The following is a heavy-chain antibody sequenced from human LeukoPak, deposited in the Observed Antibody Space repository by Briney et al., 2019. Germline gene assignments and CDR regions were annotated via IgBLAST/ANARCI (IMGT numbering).Heavy chain of an antibody. CDR2: IYYSGST. D-gene: IGHD3-22*01. CDR1: GGSISSSSYY. CDR3: ARSYYYDSSSVGD. V-gene: IGHV4-39*07. J-gene: IGHJ4*02. Sequence: SETLSLTCTVSGGSISSSSYYWGWIRQPPGKGLEWIGSIYYSGSTYYNPSLKSRVTISVDTSKNQFSLKLSSVTAADTAVYYCARSYYYDSSSVGDWGQGTLVTVSS.